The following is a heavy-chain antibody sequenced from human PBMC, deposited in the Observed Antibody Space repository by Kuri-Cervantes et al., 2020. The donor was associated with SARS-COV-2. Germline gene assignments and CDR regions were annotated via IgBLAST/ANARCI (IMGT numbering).Heavy chain of an antibody. V-gene: IGHV3-30*18. J-gene: IGHJ6*02. CDR3: AKEEKVLRFLEWLGGMDV. D-gene: IGHD3-3*01. CDR1: GLTFTSYG. CDR2: ISYGGSNK. Sequence: CVASGLTFTSYGMHWVSQAPGKGLEWVAVISYGGSNKYCADSVKGRFTISRDNSKNTLYLQMNSLRAEDTAVYYCAKEEKVLRFLEWLGGMDVWGQGTTVTVSS.